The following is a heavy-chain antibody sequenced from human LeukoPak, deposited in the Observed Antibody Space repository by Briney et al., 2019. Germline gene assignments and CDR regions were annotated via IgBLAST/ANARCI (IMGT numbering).Heavy chain of an antibody. V-gene: IGHV4-34*01. CDR3: ARVLKGWLQLATFDY. CDR2: INHSGST. Sequence: SETLSLTCAVYGGSFSGYYWSWIRQPPGKGLEWIGEINHSGSTNYNPSLKSRVTISVDTSKNQFSLKLSSVTAADTAVYYCARVLKGWLQLATFDYWGQGTLVTVSS. D-gene: IGHD5-24*01. J-gene: IGHJ4*02. CDR1: GGSFSGYY.